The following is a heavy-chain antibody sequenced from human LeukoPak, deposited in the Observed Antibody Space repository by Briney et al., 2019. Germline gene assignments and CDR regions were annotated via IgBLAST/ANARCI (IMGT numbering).Heavy chain of an antibody. CDR2: IKEDGSEK. CDR1: GFTFTGYW. V-gene: IGHV3-7*01. CDR3: ARRKTLDY. Sequence: GGSLRLSCAATGFTFTGYWMTWVRQAPGKRLEWVANIKEDGSEKYYVDSVKGRFTISRDSARNSLYLQMNSLRAEDTAVYYCARRKTLDYWGQGTLVTVSS. J-gene: IGHJ4*02.